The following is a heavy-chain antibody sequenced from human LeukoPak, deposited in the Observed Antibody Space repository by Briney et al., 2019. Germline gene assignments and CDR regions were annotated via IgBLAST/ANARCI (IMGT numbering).Heavy chain of an antibody. V-gene: IGHV1-69*13. Sequence: ASVKVSCKASGGTFSNYAINWVRQAPGQGLEWMGGIIPIFGKANYAQKFQGRVTITADESTRTAYMELSSLRSEDTAVFYCARGWLAETTVVTPYNYWGRGTLVSVSS. D-gene: IGHD4-23*01. CDR3: ARGWLAETTVVTPYNY. J-gene: IGHJ4*02. CDR2: IIPIFGKA. CDR1: GGTFSNYA.